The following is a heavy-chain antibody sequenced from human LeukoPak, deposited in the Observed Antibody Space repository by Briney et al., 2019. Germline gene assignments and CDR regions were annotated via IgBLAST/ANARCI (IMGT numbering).Heavy chain of an antibody. J-gene: IGHJ4*02. CDR2: ISYDGSNK. V-gene: IGHV3-30-3*01. Sequence: HPGRSLRLSCAASGFTFSSYAMHWVRQAPGKGLEWVAVISYDGSNKYYADFVKGRFTISRDNSKNTLYLQMNSLRAEDTAVYYCARDRGLGSSWYDYWGQGTLVTVSS. CDR1: GFTFSSYA. CDR3: ARDRGLGSSWYDY. D-gene: IGHD6-13*01.